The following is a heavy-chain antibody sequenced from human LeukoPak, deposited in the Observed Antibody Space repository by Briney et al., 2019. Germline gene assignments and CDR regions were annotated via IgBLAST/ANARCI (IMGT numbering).Heavy chain of an antibody. Sequence: PGGSLRLSCAASGFTFSGYTMHWVRQAPGKGLEWVAVISFDGSNKYYADSVTGRFTISRDNSKNTLYLQMISLRADDTAVYYCARSYSSSWYGFDYWGQGTLVTVSS. J-gene: IGHJ4*02. D-gene: IGHD6-13*01. CDR2: ISFDGSNK. V-gene: IGHV3-30*04. CDR3: ARSYSSSWYGFDY. CDR1: GFTFSGYT.